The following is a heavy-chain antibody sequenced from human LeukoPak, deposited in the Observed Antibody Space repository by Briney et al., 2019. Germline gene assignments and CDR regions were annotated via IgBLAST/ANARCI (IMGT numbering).Heavy chain of an antibody. CDR1: GFTFRTYA. D-gene: IGHD3-22*01. CDR2: ISDDGSNK. J-gene: IGHJ6*03. Sequence: SGGSLRLSCAASGFTFRTYAMNWVRQAPGKGLEWVAVISDDGSNKYYAESVKGQFTISRDNSKNTLYLQMNSLRAEDTAVYYCARGTRITMIVVVLLIGASRYYYYYMDVWGKGTTVTVSS. V-gene: IGHV3-30*04. CDR3: ARGTRITMIVVVLLIGASRYYYYYMDV.